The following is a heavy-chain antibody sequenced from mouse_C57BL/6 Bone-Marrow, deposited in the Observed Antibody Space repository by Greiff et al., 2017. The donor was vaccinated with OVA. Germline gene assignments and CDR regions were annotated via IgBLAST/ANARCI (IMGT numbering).Heavy chain of an antibody. CDR3: ARDRWESLDY. D-gene: IGHD4-1*01. J-gene: IGHJ2*01. CDR2: ISDGGSYT. V-gene: IGHV5-4*01. Sequence: EVNLVESGGGLVKPGGSLKLSCAASGFTFSSYAMSWVRQTPEKRLEWVATISDGGSYTYYPDNVKGRFTISRDNAKNNLYLQMSHLKSEDTAMYYCARDRWESLDYWGQGTTLTVSS. CDR1: GFTFSSYA.